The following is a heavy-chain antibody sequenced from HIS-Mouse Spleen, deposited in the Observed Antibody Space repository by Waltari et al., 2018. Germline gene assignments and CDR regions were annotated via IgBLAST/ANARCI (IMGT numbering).Heavy chain of an antibody. Sequence: EVQLVESGGGLVKPGGSLRLSCAASGFTFSSYSMNWVRLAPGKGREGVSSISRRSSYIYYADSVKGRLTISRDNAKNSLYLQMNSLRAEDTAVYYCASLYYDILTGYYRDYWGQGTLVTVSS. V-gene: IGHV3-21*01. CDR3: ASLYYDILTGYYRDY. D-gene: IGHD3-9*01. CDR1: GFTFSSYS. CDR2: ISRRSSYI. J-gene: IGHJ4*02.